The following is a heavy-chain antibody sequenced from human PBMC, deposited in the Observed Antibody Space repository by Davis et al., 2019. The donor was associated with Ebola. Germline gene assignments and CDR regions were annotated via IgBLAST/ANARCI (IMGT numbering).Heavy chain of an antibody. Sequence: ASVKVSCKASGYTFTGYYIHWVRQAPGQGLEWMGWINSNSGGTDYAQEFQGRVTMTRDTSINTAYMELSGLRSDDTAVYYCARDLRAQITLVQGVSLRYWGQGTLVTVSA. CDR2: INSNSGGT. CDR1: GYTFTGYY. CDR3: ARDLRAQITLVQGVSLRY. J-gene: IGHJ4*02. D-gene: IGHD3-10*01. V-gene: IGHV1-2*02.